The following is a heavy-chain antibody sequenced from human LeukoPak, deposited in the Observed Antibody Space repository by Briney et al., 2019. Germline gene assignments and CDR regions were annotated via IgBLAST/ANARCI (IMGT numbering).Heavy chain of an antibody. Sequence: SETLSLTCAVYGGSFSGYYWSWIRQPPGKGLEWIGEINHSGSTNYNPSLKSRVTISVDTSKNQFSLKLSSVTAADTAVYYCASGVYFSYYYYYYGRDVWGQGTTVTVSS. D-gene: IGHD2-21*01. V-gene: IGHV4-34*01. J-gene: IGHJ6*02. CDR2: INHSGST. CDR3: ASGVYFSYYYYYYGRDV. CDR1: GGSFSGYY.